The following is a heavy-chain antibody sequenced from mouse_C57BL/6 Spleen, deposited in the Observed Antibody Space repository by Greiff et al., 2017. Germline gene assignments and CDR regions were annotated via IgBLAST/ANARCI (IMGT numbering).Heavy chain of an antibody. Sequence: QVQLKQPGAELVRPGSSVKLSCKASGYTFTSYWMHWVKQRPIQGLEWIGNIDPSDSETHYNQKFKDKATLTVDKSSSTAYMQLSSLTSEDAAVYYCARLGGLLHYAMDYWGQGTSVTVSS. J-gene: IGHJ4*01. V-gene: IGHV1-52*01. D-gene: IGHD2-10*01. CDR2: IDPSDSET. CDR3: ARLGGLLHYAMDY. CDR1: GYTFTSYW.